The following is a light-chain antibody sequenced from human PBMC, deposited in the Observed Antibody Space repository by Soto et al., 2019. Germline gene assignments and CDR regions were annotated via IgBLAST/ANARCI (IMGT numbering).Light chain of an antibody. CDR3: QQYGSSPPYT. CDR2: GAS. V-gene: IGKV3-20*01. Sequence: EIVLTQSPGTLSLSPGERATLSCRASHSVSSSYLAWYQQKPGQAHRLLIYGASSSATGIPDRFSGSGSGTDFTLTISRLEPEDVAVYFCQQYGSSPPYTFGQGTKLEIK. CDR1: HSVSSSY. J-gene: IGKJ2*01.